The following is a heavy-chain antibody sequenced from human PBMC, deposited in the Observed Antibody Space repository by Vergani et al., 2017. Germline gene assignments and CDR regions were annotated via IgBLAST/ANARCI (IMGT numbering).Heavy chain of an antibody. CDR2: IYYSGST. Sequence: QVQLQESGPGLVKPSETLSLTCTVSGGSISSYYWSWIRQPPGKGLEWIGYIYYSGSTNYNPSLKSRVTISVDTSKNQFSLKLSSVTAADTAVYYCARGHGRLMVYAILRGGFDYWGQGTLVTVSS. D-gene: IGHD2-8*01. CDR3: ARGHGRLMVYAILRGGFDY. V-gene: IGHV4-59*12. J-gene: IGHJ4*02. CDR1: GGSISSYY.